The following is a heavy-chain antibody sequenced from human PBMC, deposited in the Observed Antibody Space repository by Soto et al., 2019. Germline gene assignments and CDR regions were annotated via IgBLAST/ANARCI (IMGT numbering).Heavy chain of an antibody. CDR3: ARAQVAYAFWVRKGYVYYTDV. J-gene: IGHJ6*03. CDR2: IKQEGSEK. Sequence: EVQRVESGGGLVQPGGSLRLSCAASGFTFSHYWMSWVRQAPGKGLEWVASIKQEGSEKDYVDSVRGRFTISRDNGKKSLALQTNSLRAEDTAVYYCARAQVAYAFWVRKGYVYYTDVWGKGTMVTVSS. D-gene: IGHD3-3*01. V-gene: IGHV3-7*01. CDR1: GFTFSHYW.